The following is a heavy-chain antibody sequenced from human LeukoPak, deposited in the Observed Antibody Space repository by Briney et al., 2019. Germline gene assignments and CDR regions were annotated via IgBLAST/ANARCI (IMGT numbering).Heavy chain of an antibody. CDR2: IYENGGTT. D-gene: IGHD4-17*01. V-gene: IGHV3-23*01. Sequence: GGSLRLSCVGSGFTFRSHAMSWVRQAPEKGLEFVSGIYENGGTTYYADSVKGRFSISRDNSKNTLYLQMNSLRAEDTAVYYCARLGDYGAFDIWGQGTMVTVSS. J-gene: IGHJ3*02. CDR3: ARLGDYGAFDI. CDR1: GFTFRSHA.